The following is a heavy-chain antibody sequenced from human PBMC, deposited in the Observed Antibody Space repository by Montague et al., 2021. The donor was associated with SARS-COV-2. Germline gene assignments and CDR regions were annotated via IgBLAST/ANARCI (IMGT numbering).Heavy chain of an antibody. J-gene: IGHJ6*02. V-gene: IGHV4-34*01. Sequence: SETLSLTCAVYGGSFSGYYWSWIRQPPGKGLEWIGEINHSGSTNYNPSLKSRVTITVDTSKNQFSFMLSSVIAADTAVYYCARGGTVTTFYHYYYGMDVWGQGTPVTVSS. CDR2: INHSGST. D-gene: IGHD4-17*01. CDR1: GGSFSGYY. CDR3: ARGGTVTTFYHYYYGMDV.